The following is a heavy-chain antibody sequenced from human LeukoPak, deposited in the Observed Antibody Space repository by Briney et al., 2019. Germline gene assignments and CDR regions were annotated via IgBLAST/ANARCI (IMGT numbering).Heavy chain of an antibody. CDR3: AKAHGSSGDFYYGMDV. D-gene: IGHD3-10*01. J-gene: IGHJ6*02. V-gene: IGHV3-9*01. Sequence: GGSLRLSCAASGFTFDNYAMNWVRQAPGKGLEWVSGISWNSGRIGYADSVKGRFTISRDNAKNSLYLQMSSLRPEDTALYYCAKAHGSSGDFYYGMDVWGQGTTVTVSS. CDR1: GFTFDNYA. CDR2: ISWNSGRI.